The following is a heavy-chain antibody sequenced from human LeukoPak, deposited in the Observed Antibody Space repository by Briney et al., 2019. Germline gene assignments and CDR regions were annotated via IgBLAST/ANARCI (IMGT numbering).Heavy chain of an antibody. D-gene: IGHD2-21*01. CDR3: ARNLLARDDY. CDR1: GFTFSSYS. J-gene: IGHJ4*02. CDR2: IKQDGSEK. V-gene: IGHV3-7*01. Sequence: GGSLRLSCAASGFTFSSYSMNWVRQAPGKGLEWVANIKQDGSEKYYVDSVKGRFTISRDNAKNSLYLQMNSLRAEDTAVYYCARNLLARDDYWGQGTLVTVSS.